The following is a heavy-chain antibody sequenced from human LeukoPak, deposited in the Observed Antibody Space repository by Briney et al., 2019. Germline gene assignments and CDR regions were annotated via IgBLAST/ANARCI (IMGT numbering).Heavy chain of an antibody. D-gene: IGHD6-13*01. J-gene: IGHJ4*02. Sequence: ASVKVSCKASGYTFTSYDINWVRQAPGQGLEWMGWISAYNGNTNYAQKLQGRVTMTTDTSTSTAYMELRSLRSDDTAVYYCARDRGYSSSWYEYYFDYWGQGTLVTVSS. CDR3: ARDRGYSSSWYEYYFDY. CDR2: ISAYNGNT. V-gene: IGHV1-18*01. CDR1: GYTFTSYD.